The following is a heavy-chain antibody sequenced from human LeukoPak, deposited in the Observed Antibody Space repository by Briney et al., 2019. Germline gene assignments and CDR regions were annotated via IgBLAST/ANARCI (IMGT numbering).Heavy chain of an antibody. V-gene: IGHV1-2*02. CDR3: ARDRWFGELFSYYYMDV. CDR2: MNPNSGGT. CDR1: GYTFTSYD. J-gene: IGHJ6*03. D-gene: IGHD3-10*01. Sequence: GASVKVSCKASGYTFTSYDINWVRQATGQGLEWMGWMNPNSGGTNYAQKFQGRVTMTRDTSISTACMELSRLRSDDTAVYYCARDRWFGELFSYYYMDVWGKGTTVTVSS.